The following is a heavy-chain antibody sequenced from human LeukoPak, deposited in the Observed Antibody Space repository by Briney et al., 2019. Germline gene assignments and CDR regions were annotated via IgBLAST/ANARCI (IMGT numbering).Heavy chain of an antibody. CDR2: VHYSEST. V-gene: IGHV4-59*01. D-gene: IGHD1-26*01. J-gene: IGHJ3*01. CDR3: ARDRRWEQLHAFSL. CDR1: GDSISSYF. Sequence: PSETLSLIYTVSGDSISSYFWSWIRQPPGKGLEWIAYVHYSESTNYNPSLKSRVTISLDTAWNQFSLMLSSVTAADTALYYCARDRRWEQLHAFSLWGPGAMVTVSS.